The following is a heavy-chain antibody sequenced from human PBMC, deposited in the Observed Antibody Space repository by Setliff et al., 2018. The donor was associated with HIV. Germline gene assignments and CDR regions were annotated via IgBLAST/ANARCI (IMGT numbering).Heavy chain of an antibody. D-gene: IGHD5-18*01. CDR3: ARVRGYSYGYWFDP. J-gene: IGHJ5*02. V-gene: IGHV4-38-2*01. Sequence: SETLSLTCAVSGYSISSGYYWGWIRQPPGKGLEWIGSIYHSGSTYYNPSLKSQVTISVDMSKNEFSLKLSSVTATDTAVYYCARVRGYSYGYWFDPWGPGTLVTVSS. CDR1: GYSISSGYY. CDR2: IYHSGST.